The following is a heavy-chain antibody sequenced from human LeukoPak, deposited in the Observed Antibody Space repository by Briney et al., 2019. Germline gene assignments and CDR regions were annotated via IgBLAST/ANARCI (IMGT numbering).Heavy chain of an antibody. J-gene: IGHJ4*02. CDR2: IIPILGIA. Sequence: GSSVKVSCKASGGTFSSYAISWVRQAPGQGLEWMGRIIPILGIANYAQKFQGRVTITADKSTSTAYMELRSLRSDDTAVYYCARAGVDSGLVDYWGQGTLVTVSS. V-gene: IGHV1-69*04. CDR3: ARAGVDSGLVDY. CDR1: GGTFSSYA. D-gene: IGHD3-3*01.